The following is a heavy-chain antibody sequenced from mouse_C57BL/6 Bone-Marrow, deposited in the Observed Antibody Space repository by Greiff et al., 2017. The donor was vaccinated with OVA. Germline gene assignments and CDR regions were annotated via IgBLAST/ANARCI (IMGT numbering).Heavy chain of an antibody. Sequence: EVKLMESGGGLVQPKGSLKLSCAASGFSFNTYAMNWVRQAPGKGLEWVARIRSKSNNYATYYADSVKDRFTISRDDSESMLYLQMNNLKTEDTAMYYCVRHGSPLSQNWYFDVWGTGTTVTVSS. CDR3: VRHGSPLSQNWYFDV. J-gene: IGHJ1*03. V-gene: IGHV10-1*01. CDR2: IRSKSNNYAT. D-gene: IGHD4-1*01. CDR1: GFSFNTYA.